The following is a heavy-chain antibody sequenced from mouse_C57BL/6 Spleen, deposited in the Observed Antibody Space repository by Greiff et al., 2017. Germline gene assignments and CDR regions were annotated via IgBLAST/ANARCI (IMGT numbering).Heavy chain of an antibody. CDR3: AGWDDHNEDDAMDY. CDR1: GYTFTDYY. J-gene: IGHJ4*01. CDR2: LYPGSGTP. Sequence: QVQLQQSGAELVRPGASVKLSCKASGYTFTDYYITWVKQRPGQGLEWIARLYPGSGTPYYNETFKGTATLTADKSSSTAYMQLSSLTSEDAAVYFCAGWDDHNEDDAMDYWGQGTSVTVAS. D-gene: IGHD6-1*01. V-gene: IGHV1-76*01.